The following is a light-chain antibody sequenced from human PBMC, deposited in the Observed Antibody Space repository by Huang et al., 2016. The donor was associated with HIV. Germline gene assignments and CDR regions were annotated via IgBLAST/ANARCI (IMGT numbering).Light chain of an antibody. CDR1: ENSVSS. Sequence: DIQLTQSPSSLSASVGDGITITCRASENSVSSLRWFRQRPGRAPEALIYAASRLHDGVPSKLRASGSVTKFTLSIDGLGPEDFATYYCQQSRSRPRTYGGGTKVDI. J-gene: IGKJ4*01. V-gene: IGKV1-16*02. CDR2: AAS. CDR3: QQSRSRPRT.